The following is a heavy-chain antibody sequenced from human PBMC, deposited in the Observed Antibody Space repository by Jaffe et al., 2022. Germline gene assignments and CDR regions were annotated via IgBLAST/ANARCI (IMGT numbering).Heavy chain of an antibody. CDR1: GFTFSNAW. CDR2: IKSKTDGGTT. V-gene: IGHV3-15*01. D-gene: IGHD3-9*01. CDR3: TTSARNDYDILTGYPYAGLDY. J-gene: IGHJ4*02. Sequence: EVQLVESGGGLVKPGGSLRLSCAASGFTFSNAWMSWVRQAPGKGLEWVGRIKSKTDGGTTDYAAPVKGRFTISRDDSKNTLYLQMNSLKTEDTAVYYCTTSARNDYDILTGYPYAGLDYWGQGTLVTVSS.